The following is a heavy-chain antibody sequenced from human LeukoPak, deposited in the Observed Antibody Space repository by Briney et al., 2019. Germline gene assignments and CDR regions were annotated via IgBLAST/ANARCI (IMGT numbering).Heavy chain of an antibody. CDR2: ISYDGSDK. CDR3: ARDRGDYGDHTLDY. Sequence: PGRSLRLSCAASGFTFSTYALHWVRQAPGKGLEWVAVISYDGSDKYYADSVKGRFTISRDNSKNTLYLQMNSLRGEDTAVYYCARDRGDYGDHTLDYWGQGTLVTVSS. D-gene: IGHD4-17*01. V-gene: IGHV3-30-3*01. CDR1: GFTFSTYA. J-gene: IGHJ4*02.